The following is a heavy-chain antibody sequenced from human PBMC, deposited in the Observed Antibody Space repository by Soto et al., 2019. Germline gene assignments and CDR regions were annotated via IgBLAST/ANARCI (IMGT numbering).Heavy chain of an antibody. V-gene: IGHV1-3*01. J-gene: IGHJ6*02. D-gene: IGHD5-18*01. CDR1: EYTFTSYA. CDR3: AREEVGTAMVRYYYYGMDV. Sequence: ASVKVSCKASEYTFTSYAMHWVRQAPGQRLEWMGWINAGNGNTKYSQKFQGRVTITRDTSASTAYMELSSLRSEDTAVYYCAREEVGTAMVRYYYYGMDVWGQGTTVTVSS. CDR2: INAGNGNT.